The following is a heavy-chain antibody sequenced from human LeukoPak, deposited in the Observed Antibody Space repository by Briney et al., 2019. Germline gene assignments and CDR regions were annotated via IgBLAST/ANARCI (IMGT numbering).Heavy chain of an antibody. J-gene: IGHJ3*02. CDR2: IWYDGSNK. CDR3: ARNRGGGSYLRHGAFDI. V-gene: IGHV3-33*01. CDR1: GFTFSSYG. Sequence: PGRSLRLSCAASGFTFSSYGMRWVRQAPGKGLEWVAVIWYDGSNKYYADSVKGRFTISRDNSKNTLYLQMNSLRAEDTAVYYCARNRGGGSYLRHGAFDIWGQGTMVTVSS. D-gene: IGHD1-26*01.